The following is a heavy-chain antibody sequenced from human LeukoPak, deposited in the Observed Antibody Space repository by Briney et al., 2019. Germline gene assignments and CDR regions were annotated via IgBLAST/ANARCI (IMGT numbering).Heavy chain of an antibody. V-gene: IGHV1-18*01. CDR1: GYTFTSYG. D-gene: IGHD2-15*01. J-gene: IGHJ4*02. CDR3: ARDMSFAVSMVAPDY. CDR2: ISTSNGNT. Sequence: ASVKVSCKASGYTFTSYGVSWVRQAPGQGLEWMGWISTSNGNTRYAQKIQGRVTMTTDTSTRTVYMELRSLRSDDTAVYYCARDMSFAVSMVAPDYWGQGTLVTVSS.